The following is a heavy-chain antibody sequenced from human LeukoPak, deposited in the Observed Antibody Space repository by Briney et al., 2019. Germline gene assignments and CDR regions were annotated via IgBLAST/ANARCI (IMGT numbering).Heavy chain of an antibody. D-gene: IGHD3-3*01. J-gene: IGHJ6*02. CDR2: ISYDGSNK. CDR3: ARDRNDFWSGLYYYYYGMDV. CDR1: GFSFSSYT. V-gene: IGHV3-30-3*01. Sequence: QPGGSLRLSCAASGFSFSSYTMNWVRQAPGKGLEWVAVISYDGSNKYYADSVKGRFTISRDNSKNTLYLQMNSLRAEDTAVYYCARDRNDFWSGLYYYYYGMDVWGQGTTVTVSS.